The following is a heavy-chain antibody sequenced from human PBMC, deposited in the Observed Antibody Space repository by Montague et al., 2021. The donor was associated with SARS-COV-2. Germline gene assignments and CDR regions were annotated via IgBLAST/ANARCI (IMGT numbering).Heavy chain of an antibody. J-gene: IGHJ4*02. CDR3: AKRGAKWGHSDY. CDR2: IDDTGAST. D-gene: IGHD7-27*01. Sequence: SLRLSCAASGFTFRTYAMNWIRQAPGKGLEWVSSIDDTGASTYYRDSVKGRFTISRDNSKNTLFLQMNDLRADDTAVYYCAKRGAKWGHSDYWGQGTLVTVSS. CDR1: GFTFRTYA. V-gene: IGHV3-23*01.